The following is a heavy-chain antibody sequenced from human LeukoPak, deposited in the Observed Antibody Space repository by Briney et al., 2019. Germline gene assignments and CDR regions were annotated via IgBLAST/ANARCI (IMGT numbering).Heavy chain of an antibody. D-gene: IGHD5-24*01. CDR3: ARGGEMTFNWFDP. V-gene: IGHV3-23*01. CDR1: GFTFSSYA. CDR2: ISGSGGST. J-gene: IGHJ5*02. Sequence: GGSLRLSCAASGFTFSSYAMSWVRQAPGKGLEWVSAISGSGGSTYYADSVKGRFTITRDNAKNSLYLQMNSLRAEDTAVYYCARGGEMTFNWFDPWGQGTLVTVSS.